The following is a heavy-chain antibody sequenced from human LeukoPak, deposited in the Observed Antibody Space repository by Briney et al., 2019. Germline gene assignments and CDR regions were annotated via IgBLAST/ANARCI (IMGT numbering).Heavy chain of an antibody. CDR2: INPNSGGT. D-gene: IGHD2-2*01. CDR1: GYPFSAYY. V-gene: IGHV1-2*02. J-gene: IGHJ6*03. CDR3: ARDSAAPNQYFYYYMDI. Sequence: WASVKVSCKASGYPFSAYYMHWVRQAPGQGLEWMGWINPNSGGTNYAQKFRGRVTMTRDTSINTAYMEVTRMTSDDTAIYYCARDSAAPNQYFYYYMDIWGEGTTVTVSS.